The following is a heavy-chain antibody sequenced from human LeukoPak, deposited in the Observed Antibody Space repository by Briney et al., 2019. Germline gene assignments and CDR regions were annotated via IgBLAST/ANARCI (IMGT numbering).Heavy chain of an antibody. CDR1: GFTFSSYA. CDR2: TSGSGGST. J-gene: IGHJ4*02. V-gene: IGHV3-23*01. Sequence: PGGSLRLSCAASGFTFSSYAMSWVRQAPGKGLEWVSATSGSGGSTYYADSVKGRFTISRDNSKNTLYLQMNSLRAEDTAVYYCAKGVGYSSSWFRDWWYFDYWGQGTLVTVSS. CDR3: AKGVGYSSSWFRDWWYFDY. D-gene: IGHD6-13*01.